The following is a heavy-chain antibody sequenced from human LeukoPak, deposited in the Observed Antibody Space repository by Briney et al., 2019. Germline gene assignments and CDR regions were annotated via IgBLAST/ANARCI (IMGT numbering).Heavy chain of an antibody. CDR1: GYTFTSYY. V-gene: IGHV1-46*01. CDR2: INPRGGSA. D-gene: IGHD3-10*01. CDR3: ARDYHGSGSLTTFDS. J-gene: IGHJ4*02. Sequence: ASVKVSCKASGYTFTSYYMHWVRQAPGQGLEWMGIINPRGGSATSAQRFQGRLTVTRDTSTSTVYMELSSLTSEDTAVYYCARDYHGSGSLTTFDSWGQGTLVTVSS.